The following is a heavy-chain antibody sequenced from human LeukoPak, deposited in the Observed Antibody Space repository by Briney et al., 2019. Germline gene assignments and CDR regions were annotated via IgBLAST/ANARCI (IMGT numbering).Heavy chain of an antibody. CDR1: GGSISSYY. J-gene: IGHJ4*02. V-gene: IGHV4-39*01. Sequence: PSETLSLTCTVSGGSISSYYWGWIRQPPGKGLEWIGSIYYSGSTYYNPSLKSRVTISVDTSKNQFSLKLTSVTAADTAVYYCVRHGHHGDHDYWGQGTLVTVSS. CDR3: VRHGHHGDHDY. D-gene: IGHD2-21*02. CDR2: IYYSGST.